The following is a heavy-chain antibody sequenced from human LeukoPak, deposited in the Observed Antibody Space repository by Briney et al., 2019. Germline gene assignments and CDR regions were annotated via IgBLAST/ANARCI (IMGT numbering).Heavy chain of an antibody. V-gene: IGHV3-13*01. Sequence: PGGSLRLSCAASGFTFSSYDMHWVRQATGKGLEWVSAIGTAGDTYYPGSVKGRFTISRENAKNSLYLQMNSLRAGDTAVYYCARRRYFDNGGGPYYHYGMDVWGQGTTVTVSS. D-gene: IGHD3-9*01. J-gene: IGHJ6*02. CDR2: IGTAGDT. CDR1: GFTFSSYD. CDR3: ARRRYFDNGGGPYYHYGMDV.